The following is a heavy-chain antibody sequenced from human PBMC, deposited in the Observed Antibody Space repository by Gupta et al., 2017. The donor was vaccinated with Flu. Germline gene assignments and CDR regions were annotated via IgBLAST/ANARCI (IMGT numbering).Heavy chain of an antibody. D-gene: IGHD1-26*01. Sequence: EVQLLESGGGLVQPGGSLRLPCAASGFTFSSYAMNWVRQAPGKGLEWVSGISGSGGSTYYADSVKGRFTISRDNSKNTLYLQMNSLRAEDTAIYYCAKDSGSYPFDYWGQGTLVTVSP. CDR3: AKDSGSYPFDY. V-gene: IGHV3-23*01. CDR1: GFTFSSYA. J-gene: IGHJ4*02. CDR2: ISGSGGST.